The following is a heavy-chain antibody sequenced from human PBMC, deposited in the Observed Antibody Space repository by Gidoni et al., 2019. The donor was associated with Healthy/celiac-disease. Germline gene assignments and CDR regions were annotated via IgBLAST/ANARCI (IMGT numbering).Heavy chain of an antibody. CDR1: GFTFSDHY. D-gene: IGHD3-3*01. CDR2: TRNKANSYTT. Sequence: EVQLVESGGGLVQPGGSLRLSCAASGFTFSDHYMDWVRQAPGKGLEWVGRTRNKANSYTTEYAASVKGRFTISRDDSKNSLYLQMNSLKTEDTAVYYCARVWTYYDFWSGYQYYFDYWGQGTLVTVSS. V-gene: IGHV3-72*01. CDR3: ARVWTYYDFWSGYQYYFDY. J-gene: IGHJ4*02.